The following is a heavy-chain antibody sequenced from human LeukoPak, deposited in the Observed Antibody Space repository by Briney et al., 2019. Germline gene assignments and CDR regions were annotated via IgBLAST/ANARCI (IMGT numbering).Heavy chain of an antibody. V-gene: IGHV3-23*01. CDR3: AKGGQFELDYYFDY. CDR2: LSGSGENK. J-gene: IGHJ4*02. D-gene: IGHD3-16*01. Sequence: PGGSLRLSCAASGVTFRNYAMTWVRPAPAKGLEWVSTLSGSGENKYYADSVKGRFTISRDNSKNTVYLQMNSLRAEDTAIYYCAKGGQFELDYYFDYWGQGTLVTVSS. CDR1: GVTFRNYA.